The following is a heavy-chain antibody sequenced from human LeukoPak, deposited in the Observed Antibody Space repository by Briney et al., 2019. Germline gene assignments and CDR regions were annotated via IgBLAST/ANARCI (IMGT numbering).Heavy chain of an antibody. CDR3: ARDRGGLVGAMDFGH. Sequence: ASVKVSCKASGFSFNDFYIHWMRQAPGQGPEWMGWINPNSGGTNYAQNFQGRVSMTKDTSIRTAYMELTRLTSDDTAVYYCARDRGGLVGAMDFGHWGQGTLVTVSS. D-gene: IGHD1-26*01. CDR2: INPNSGGT. V-gene: IGHV1-2*02. J-gene: IGHJ4*02. CDR1: GFSFNDFY.